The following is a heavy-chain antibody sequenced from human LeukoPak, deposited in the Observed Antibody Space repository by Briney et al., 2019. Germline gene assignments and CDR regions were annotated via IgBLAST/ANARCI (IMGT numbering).Heavy chain of an antibody. CDR2: IYYSGST. Sequence: PETLSLTCTVSGGSISSSSYYWGWIRHPPGKGLEWIGSIYYSGSTYYNPSLKSRVTISVDTSKNQFSLKPSSVTAADTAVYYCASYYYGSGSGKGAPVYFDYWGQGTLVTVSS. D-gene: IGHD3-10*01. CDR3: ASYYYGSGSGKGAPVYFDY. V-gene: IGHV4-39*07. J-gene: IGHJ4*02. CDR1: GGSISSSSYY.